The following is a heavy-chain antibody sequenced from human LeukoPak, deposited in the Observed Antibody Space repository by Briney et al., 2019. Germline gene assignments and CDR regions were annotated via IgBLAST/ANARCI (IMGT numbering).Heavy chain of an antibody. Sequence: PGGSLRLSCAASGFTFSDYYMSWIRQAPGKGLEWLSCMSSSGGTIYYADSVKGRFIISRDNAKNSLYLQMNSLRAEDTAVYYCARDPTVTTQPAGWYFDLWGRGTLVTVSS. CDR3: ARDPTVTTQPAGWYFDL. CDR2: MSSSGGTI. D-gene: IGHD4-17*01. V-gene: IGHV3-11*04. J-gene: IGHJ2*01. CDR1: GFTFSDYY.